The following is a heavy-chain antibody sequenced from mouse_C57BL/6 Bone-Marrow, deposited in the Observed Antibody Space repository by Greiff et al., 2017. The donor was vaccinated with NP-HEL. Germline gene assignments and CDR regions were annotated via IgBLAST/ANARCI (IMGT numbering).Heavy chain of an antibody. Sequence: EVQLQQSGPELVKPGASVKISCKASGYSFTDYNMNWVKQSNGKSLEWIGVINPNYGTTSYNQKFKGKATLTVDQSSSTAYMQLNSLTSEDSAVDYCARGELIPLRGGFAYWGQGTLVTVSA. CDR1: GYSFTDYN. J-gene: IGHJ3*01. CDR2: INPNYGTT. CDR3: ARGELIPLRGGFAY. V-gene: IGHV1-39*01. D-gene: IGHD1-1*01.